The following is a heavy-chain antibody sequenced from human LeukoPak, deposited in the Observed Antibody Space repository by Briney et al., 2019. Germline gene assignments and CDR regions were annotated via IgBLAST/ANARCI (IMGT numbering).Heavy chain of an antibody. CDR1: GGSISSYY. Sequence: PSETLSLTCTVSGGSISSYYWSWIRQPPGKGLEWIGYIYYSGSTNYNPSLKSRVTISVDTSKYQFSLKLSSVTAADTAVYYCARGRARYCSSTSCYRYYYYMDVWGKGTTVTVSS. CDR3: ARGRARYCSSTSCYRYYYYMDV. D-gene: IGHD2-2*02. V-gene: IGHV4-59*12. CDR2: IYYSGST. J-gene: IGHJ6*03.